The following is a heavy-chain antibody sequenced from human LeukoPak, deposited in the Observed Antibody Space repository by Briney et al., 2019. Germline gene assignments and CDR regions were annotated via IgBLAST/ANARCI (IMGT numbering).Heavy chain of an antibody. D-gene: IGHD3-10*01. V-gene: IGHV4-61*02. CDR1: GGSISSGSYY. J-gene: IGHJ4*02. Sequence: SQTLSLTCTVSGGSISSGSYYWSWIRQPAGKGLEWIGRIYTSGSTNYNPSRKSRVTISVDTSKNQFSLKLSSVTAADPAVYYCARGRGADDYWGQGTLVTVCS. CDR2: IYTSGST. CDR3: ARGRGADDY.